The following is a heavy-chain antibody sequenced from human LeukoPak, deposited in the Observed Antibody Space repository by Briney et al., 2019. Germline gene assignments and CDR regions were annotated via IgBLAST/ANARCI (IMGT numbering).Heavy chain of an antibody. CDR1: GFTFSSYG. CDR3: ARALRIYYYFDY. V-gene: IGHV3-21*04. CDR2: ISSSSSYI. J-gene: IGHJ4*02. D-gene: IGHD1-26*01. Sequence: GGSLRLSCAASGFTFSSYGMHWVRQAPGKGLEWVSSISSSSSYIYYADSVKGRFTISRDNAKNSLYLQMNSLRAEDTAVYYCARALRIYYYFDYWGQGTLVTVSS.